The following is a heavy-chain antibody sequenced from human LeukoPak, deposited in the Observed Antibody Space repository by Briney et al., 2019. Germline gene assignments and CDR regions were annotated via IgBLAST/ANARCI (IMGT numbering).Heavy chain of an antibody. CDR1: GGSISSGGYY. V-gene: IGHV4-31*03. J-gene: IGHJ4*02. CDR2: IYYSGST. Sequence: SETLSLTCTVSGGSISSGGYYWSWIRQHPGKGLEWIGYIYYSGSTYYNPSLKSRVTISVDTSKNQFSLKLSSVTAADTAVYYCARVGTMVRGVIIYYFDYWGQGTLVTVSS. CDR3: ARVGTMVRGVIIYYFDY. D-gene: IGHD3-10*01.